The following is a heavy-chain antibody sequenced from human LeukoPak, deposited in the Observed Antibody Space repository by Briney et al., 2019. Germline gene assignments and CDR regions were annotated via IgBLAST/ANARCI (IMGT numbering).Heavy chain of an antibody. CDR3: AKDQETTVTTSADY. D-gene: IGHD4-17*01. V-gene: IGHV3-23*01. CDR1: GFTFSSYA. Sequence: GGSLRLSCAASGFTFSSYAMNWVRQAPGKGLEWVSAISGSGSSTYYADSVKGQFTISRDNSKNTYLQMNSLRAEDTAVYYCAKDQETTVTTSADYWGQGTLVTVSS. CDR2: ISGSGSST. J-gene: IGHJ4*02.